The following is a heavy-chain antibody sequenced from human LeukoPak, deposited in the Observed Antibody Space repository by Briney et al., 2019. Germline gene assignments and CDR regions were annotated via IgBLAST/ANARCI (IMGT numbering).Heavy chain of an antibody. CDR3: ARVPARVGDLDY. D-gene: IGHD1-26*01. CDR1: GYTFTGYY. J-gene: IGHJ4*02. CDR2: INPNSGGT. Sequence: ASLKVSCKASGYTFTGYYMHWVRQAPGQGLEWMGWINPNSGGTNYAQKFQGRVTMTRDTSISTAYMELSRLRSDDTAVYYCARVPARVGDLDYWGQGTLVTVSS. V-gene: IGHV1-2*02.